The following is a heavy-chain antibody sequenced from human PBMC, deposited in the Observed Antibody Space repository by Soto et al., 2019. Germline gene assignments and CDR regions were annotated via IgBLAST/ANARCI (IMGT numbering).Heavy chain of an antibody. CDR2: IYYSGST. CDR1: GGSISSGGYY. V-gene: IGHV4-31*03. J-gene: IGHJ3*02. D-gene: IGHD4-17*01. Sequence: SETLSLTCTVSGGSISSGGYYWSWIRQHPGKGLEWIGYIYYSGSTYYNPSLKSRVTISVDTSKNQFSLKLSSVTAADTAVYYCAVTTGSTYDAFDIWGQGTMVTVSS. CDR3: AVTTGSTYDAFDI.